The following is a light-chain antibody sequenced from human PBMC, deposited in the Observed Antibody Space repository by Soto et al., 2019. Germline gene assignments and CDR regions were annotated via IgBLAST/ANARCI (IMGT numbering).Light chain of an antibody. V-gene: IGKV1-39*01. Sequence: DTQVAQSPSSLFSFVGDRVTVTCPASQSINRFLNWYQQKPGKAPKLLIYAASTLQTGVPSRFSGSGSGTDFTLTISSLHPEDFATYHCQQSYTTPLTFGGGTKVDIK. CDR2: AAS. CDR1: QSINRF. CDR3: QQSYTTPLT. J-gene: IGKJ4*01.